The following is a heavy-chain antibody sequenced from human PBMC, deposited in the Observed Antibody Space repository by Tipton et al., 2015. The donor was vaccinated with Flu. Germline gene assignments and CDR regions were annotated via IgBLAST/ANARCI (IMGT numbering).Heavy chain of an antibody. CDR2: MHHSGTT. Sequence: TLSLTCAVSGFSISRDHYWGWIRQLPGKGLEWIGSMHHSGTTFDNPSHKSRLTLSMDASKNEFYLKLSSVTAADTALYYCARHLGWFGEMDFWGQGILVTVSS. D-gene: IGHD3-10*01. CDR1: GFSISRDHY. J-gene: IGHJ4*02. V-gene: IGHV4-38-2*01. CDR3: ARHLGWFGEMDF.